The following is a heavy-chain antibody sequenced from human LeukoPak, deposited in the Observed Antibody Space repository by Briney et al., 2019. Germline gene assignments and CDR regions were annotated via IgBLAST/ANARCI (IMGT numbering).Heavy chain of an antibody. Sequence: ASVKVSCKVSGYTLTELSMHWVRQAPGKGLEWMGGFDPEDGETIYAQKFQGRVTMTEDTSTDTAYMELSSLRSEDTAVYYCATATTVTTNGDNWGQGTLVTVSS. J-gene: IGHJ4*02. V-gene: IGHV1-24*01. D-gene: IGHD4-17*01. CDR2: FDPEDGET. CDR1: GYTLTELS. CDR3: ATATTVTTNGDN.